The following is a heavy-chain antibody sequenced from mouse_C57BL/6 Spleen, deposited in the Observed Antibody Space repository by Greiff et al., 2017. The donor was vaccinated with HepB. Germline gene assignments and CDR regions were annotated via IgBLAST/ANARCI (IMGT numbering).Heavy chain of an antibody. CDR2: IYPRSGNT. J-gene: IGHJ4*01. V-gene: IGHV1-81*01. CDR3: ARVGPYAMDY. CDR1: GYTFTSYG. Sequence: VHLVESGAELARPGASVKLSCKASGYTFTSYGISWVKQRTGQGLEWIGEIYPRSGNTYYNEKFKGKATLTADKSSSTAYMELRSLTSEDSAVYFCARVGPYAMDYWGQGTSVTVSS.